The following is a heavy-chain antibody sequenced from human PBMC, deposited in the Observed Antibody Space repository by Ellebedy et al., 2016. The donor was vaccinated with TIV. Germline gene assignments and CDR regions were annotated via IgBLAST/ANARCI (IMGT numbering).Heavy chain of an antibody. D-gene: IGHD7-27*01. V-gene: IGHV3-74*01. Sequence: PGGSLRLSCAASGFTFSSYWMHWVRHAPGKGLVWVSRLNSDGSSTTYADSVKGRFTISRDNAKNTLYLQMNSLRAEDTAVYYCARDHPLGTENFNYWGQGTLVTVSS. CDR3: ARDHPLGTENFNY. J-gene: IGHJ4*02. CDR1: GFTFSSYW. CDR2: LNSDGSST.